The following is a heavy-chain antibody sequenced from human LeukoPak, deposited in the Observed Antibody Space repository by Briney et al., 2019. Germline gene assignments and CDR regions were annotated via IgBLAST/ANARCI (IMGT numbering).Heavy chain of an antibody. Sequence: ASVKVSCKASGYTFTSYDINWVRQATGQGLVWMGWMNPNSGNTGYAQKFQGRVTITRNTSISTAYMELSSLRSEDTAVYYCARGPRYYDSSGYYYEDYWGQGTLVTVSS. CDR2: MNPNSGNT. V-gene: IGHV1-8*03. D-gene: IGHD3-22*01. CDR3: ARGPRYYDSSGYYYEDY. CDR1: GYTFTSYD. J-gene: IGHJ4*02.